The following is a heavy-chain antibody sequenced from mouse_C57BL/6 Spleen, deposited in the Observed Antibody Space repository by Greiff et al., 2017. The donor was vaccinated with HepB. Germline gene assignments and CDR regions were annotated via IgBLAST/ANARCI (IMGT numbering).Heavy chain of an antibody. CDR1: GYTFTSYW. J-gene: IGHJ2*01. CDR2: IDPSDSYT. Sequence: VQLQQPGAELVMPGASVKLSCKASGYTFTSYWMHWVKQRPGQGLEWIGEIDPSDSYTNYNQKFKGKSTLTVDKSSSTAYMQLSSLTSEDSAVYYCARLASHYFDYWGQGTTLTVSS. CDR3: ARLASHYFDY. V-gene: IGHV1-69*01.